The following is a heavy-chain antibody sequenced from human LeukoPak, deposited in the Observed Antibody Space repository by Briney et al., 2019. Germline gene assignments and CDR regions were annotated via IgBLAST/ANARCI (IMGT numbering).Heavy chain of an antibody. CDR1: GFTFSSYW. V-gene: IGHV3-30*03. D-gene: IGHD2-2*01. Sequence: GGSLRLSCAASGFTFSSYWMSWVRQAPGKGLEWVAVISYDGSDKYYADSVKGRFTISRDNSKNTLYLQMNSLRAEDTAVYYCARGHIVVVPAATYYYYYGMDVWGQGTTVTVSS. CDR3: ARGHIVVVPAATYYYYYGMDV. CDR2: ISYDGSDK. J-gene: IGHJ6*02.